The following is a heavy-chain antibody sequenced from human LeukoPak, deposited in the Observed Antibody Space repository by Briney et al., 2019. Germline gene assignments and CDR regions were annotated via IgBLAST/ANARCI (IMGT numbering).Heavy chain of an antibody. CDR1: GGSFSGYY. CDR2: INHSGST. CDR3: ARGPKDYDFWSGTGSYGMDV. D-gene: IGHD3-3*01. J-gene: IGHJ6*02. Sequence: SETLSLTCAVYGGSFSGYYWSWIRQPPGKGLEWIGEINHSGSTNYNPSPKSRVTISVDTSKNQFSLKLSSVTAADTAVYYCARGPKDYDFWSGTGSYGMDVWGQGTTVTVSS. V-gene: IGHV4-34*01.